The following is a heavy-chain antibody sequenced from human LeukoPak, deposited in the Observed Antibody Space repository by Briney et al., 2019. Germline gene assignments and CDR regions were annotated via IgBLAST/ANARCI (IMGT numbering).Heavy chain of an antibody. J-gene: IGHJ4*02. D-gene: IGHD2-8*01. CDR2: ISYDGRNK. CDR1: GFTFSSYG. V-gene: IGHV3-30*03. CDR3: ARDKGGIVLIDY. Sequence: GSLRLSCAASGFTFSSYGMHWVRQAPGKGLEWVAVISYDGRNKYYADSVKGRFTISRDNSKKTLYLQMNSLRAEDTAVYYCARDKGGIVLIDYWGQGTLVTVSS.